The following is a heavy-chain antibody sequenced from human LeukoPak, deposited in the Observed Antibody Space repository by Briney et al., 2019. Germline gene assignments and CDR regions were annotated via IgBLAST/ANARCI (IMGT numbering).Heavy chain of an antibody. D-gene: IGHD2-8*01. CDR1: GFTFTSYW. CDR2: INEDGSVK. CDR3: AKDPDCTSGICYTFFDY. J-gene: IGHJ4*02. Sequence: QTGGSLRLSCAASGFTFTSYWMTWVRQAPGKGLEWLTNINEDGSVKHYVDSVRGRFTISRDNAKSSLYLQMNSLRAEDTAVYYCAKDPDCTSGICYTFFDYWGQGTLVTVSS. V-gene: IGHV3-7*03.